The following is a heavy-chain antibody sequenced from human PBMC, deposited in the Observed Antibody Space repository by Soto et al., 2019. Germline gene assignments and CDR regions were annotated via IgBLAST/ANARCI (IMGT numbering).Heavy chain of an antibody. CDR2: INHSGST. J-gene: IGHJ6*02. Sequence: QVQLQQWGAGLLKPSETLSLTCTVYGGSFSGYYWSWIRQPPGKGLEWIGKINHSGSTNYNPSLKSRVTISVDTCKTPYSLKRSTVSAADTAVYYCAKFGWSDGMDVWGQGTPVTVS. V-gene: IGHV4-34*01. CDR1: GGSFSGYY. D-gene: IGHD3-3*01. CDR3: AKFGWSDGMDV.